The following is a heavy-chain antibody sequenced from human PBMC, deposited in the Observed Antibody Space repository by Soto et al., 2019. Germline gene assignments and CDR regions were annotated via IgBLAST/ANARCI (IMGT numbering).Heavy chain of an antibody. D-gene: IGHD3-16*01. CDR1: GFIFDDYG. CDR2: ISCRGGQT. CDR3: ARYRRGGVYTFDF. J-gene: IGHJ4*02. Sequence: EVQLVESGGGVGRPGGSLRLSCTASGFIFDDYGMNWVRQTPDKGLEWVSFISCRGGQTRYGDSMKGRFTVSRDNSRNSLYLQIYSLRVDDTAFYSCARYRRGGVYTFDFCGQGALVTVSS. V-gene: IGHV3-20*04.